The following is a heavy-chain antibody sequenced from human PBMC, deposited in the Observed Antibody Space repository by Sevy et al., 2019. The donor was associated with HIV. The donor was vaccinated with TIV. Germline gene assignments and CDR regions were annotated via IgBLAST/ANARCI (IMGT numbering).Heavy chain of an antibody. CDR2: ISSASSYI. Sequence: GESLKISCAASGFTFNYHFMNWVRQLPGKGLEWVSYISSASSYINYSDSVKGRFTISRDNAKNLVFLEMNNLRPEDTAVYFCARGDYYGSLYYFDYWGPGTLVTVSS. D-gene: IGHD3-10*01. CDR1: GFTFNYHF. V-gene: IGHV3-21*06. CDR3: ARGDYYGSLYYFDY. J-gene: IGHJ4*02.